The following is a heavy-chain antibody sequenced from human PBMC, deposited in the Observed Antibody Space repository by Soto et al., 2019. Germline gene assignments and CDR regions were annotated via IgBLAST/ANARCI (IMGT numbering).Heavy chain of an antibody. CDR3: AVSGYCITTGCYRDYGTDV. CDR2: ISAYNGHT. V-gene: IGHV1-18*04. J-gene: IGHJ6*02. CDR1: GYTFTSYG. Sequence: GASVKVSCKASGYTFTSYGIQWVRQAPGQGLEWMGWISAYNGHTSYAQNFQGRVTMTTDTSTSTAYMELRSLRSDDTALYYCAVSGYCITTGCYRDYGTDVWGQGTTVTVSS. D-gene: IGHD2-2*02.